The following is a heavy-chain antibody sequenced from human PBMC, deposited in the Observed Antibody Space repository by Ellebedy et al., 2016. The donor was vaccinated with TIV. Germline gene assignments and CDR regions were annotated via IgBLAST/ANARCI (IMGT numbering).Heavy chain of an antibody. CDR3: TTDSPYDYGDYGLLDY. CDR2: IPGSSSPI. Sequence: GGSLRLSXAASGFAFSSYSINWVRQAPGKGLEWVSYIPGSSSPIHYADSVKGRFTITRDDSKNTLYLQMNSLKTEDTAVYYCTTDSPYDYGDYGLLDYWGQGTLVTVSS. V-gene: IGHV3-48*01. D-gene: IGHD4-17*01. CDR1: GFAFSSYS. J-gene: IGHJ4*02.